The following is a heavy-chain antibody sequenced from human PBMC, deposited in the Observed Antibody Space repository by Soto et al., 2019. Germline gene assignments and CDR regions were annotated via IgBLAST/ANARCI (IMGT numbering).Heavy chain of an antibody. J-gene: IGHJ3*02. Sequence: SETLSLTCAVSGGSISSGGYYWSWIRQHPGKGLEWIGYIYYSGSTYYNPSLKSRVTISEDTSKNQFSLKLSSVTAADTAVYYCARETTVVTRRAFDIWGQGTIVTVSS. CDR3: ARETTVVTRRAFDI. V-gene: IGHV4-31*11. D-gene: IGHD4-17*01. CDR2: IYYSGST. CDR1: GGSISSGGYY.